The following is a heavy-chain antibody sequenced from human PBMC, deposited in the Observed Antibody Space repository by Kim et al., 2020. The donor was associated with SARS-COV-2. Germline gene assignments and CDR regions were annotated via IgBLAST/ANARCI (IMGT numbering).Heavy chain of an antibody. CDR2: IHPNNAGT. V-gene: IGHV1-2*06. Sequence: ASVKVSCKASGYTFTGYYVHWVRQAPGQGLEWMGRIHPNNAGTKYAEKFQGRVTMTRDTSISTAYMELSRLTSDDTAVYFCAREPGIPGCPFDYWGQGTPVTVSS. CDR1: GYTFTGYY. CDR3: AREPGIPGCPFDY. J-gene: IGHJ4*02. D-gene: IGHD1-1*01.